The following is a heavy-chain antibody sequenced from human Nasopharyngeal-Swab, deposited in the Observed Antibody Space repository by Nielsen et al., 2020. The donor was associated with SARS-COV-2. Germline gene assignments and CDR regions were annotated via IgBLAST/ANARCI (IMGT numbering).Heavy chain of an antibody. V-gene: IGHV4-59*08. CDR1: GGSISHYY. J-gene: IGHJ1*01. Sequence: SETLSLTCTVSGGSISHYYWSWIRQPPGKGLEWIGYISYTGTTDYNPSLESRVTIEVDTSKNQFALKLTSVTAADTAVYFCARALRDIYVIWGQGTLVTVSS. CDR3: ARALRDIYVI. CDR2: ISYTGTT. D-gene: IGHD2-15*01.